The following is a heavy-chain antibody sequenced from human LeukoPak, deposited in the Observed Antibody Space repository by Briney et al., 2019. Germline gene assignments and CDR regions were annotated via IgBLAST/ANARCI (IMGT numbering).Heavy chain of an antibody. Sequence: PSETLSLTCAVYGGSFSGYYWSWIRQPPGKGLEWSGEINHSGSTNYNPSLKSRVTISVDTSKNQFSLKLSSVTAADTAVYYCASDGDYVRVVPRGFDPWGQGTLVTVSS. J-gene: IGHJ5*02. CDR3: ASDGDYVRVVPRGFDP. V-gene: IGHV4-34*01. CDR1: GGSFSGYY. CDR2: INHSGST. D-gene: IGHD4-17*01.